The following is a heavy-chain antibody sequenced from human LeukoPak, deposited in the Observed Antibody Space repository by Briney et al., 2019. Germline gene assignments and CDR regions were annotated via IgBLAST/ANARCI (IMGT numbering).Heavy chain of an antibody. CDR1: GYTFTGYH. J-gene: IGHJ4*02. V-gene: IGHV1-2*02. CDR2: INPNSGGT. CDR3: AREDYCGGDCYSYFDY. Sequence: ASVRVSCKASGYTFTGYHMHWVRQAPGQGLEWMGWINPNSGGTNYAQKFQGRVTMTRDTSISTAYMELSRLRSDDTAVYYCAREDYCGGDCYSYFDYWGQGTLVTVSS. D-gene: IGHD2-21*02.